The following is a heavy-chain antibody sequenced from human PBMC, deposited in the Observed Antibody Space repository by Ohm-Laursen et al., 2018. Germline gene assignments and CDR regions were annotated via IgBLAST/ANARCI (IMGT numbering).Heavy chain of an antibody. J-gene: IGHJ6*02. D-gene: IGHD6-6*01. CDR1: GFTFSSYG. CDR3: ARARPPTYYYGMDV. Sequence: SLRLSCAASGFTFSSYGMHWVRQAPGKGLEWVAVIWYDGSNKYYADSVKGRFTISRDNSKNTLYLQMNSLRAEDTAVYYCARARPPTYYYGMDVWGQGTTVTVSS. V-gene: IGHV3-33*01. CDR2: IWYDGSNK.